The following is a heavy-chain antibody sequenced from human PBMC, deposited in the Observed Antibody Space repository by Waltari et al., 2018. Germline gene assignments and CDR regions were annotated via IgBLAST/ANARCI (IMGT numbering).Heavy chain of an antibody. CDR1: GGSFSGYY. CDR3: ARGGYCTNGVCYYYYYYGMDV. D-gene: IGHD2-8*01. CDR2: INHSGST. V-gene: IGHV4-34*01. Sequence: QVQLQQWGAGLLKPSETLSLTCAVYGGSFSGYYWSWIRKPPGQGLEWIGEINHSGSTNYNPSLKSRVTISGDTSKNQFSLKLSSVTAADTAVYYCARGGYCTNGVCYYYYYYGMDVWGQGTTVTVSS. J-gene: IGHJ6*02.